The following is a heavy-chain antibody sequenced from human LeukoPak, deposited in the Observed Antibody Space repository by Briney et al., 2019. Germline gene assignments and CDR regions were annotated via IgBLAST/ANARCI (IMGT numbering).Heavy chain of an antibody. CDR3: ARGFRLVGGGRNWFDP. Sequence: ASVKVSCKASGYTFTSYAMNWVRQAPGQGLEWMGWINTNTGNPTYARGFTGRFVFSLDTSVSTAYLQISSLKAEDTAVYYCARGFRLVGGGRNWFDPWGQGTLVTVSS. V-gene: IGHV7-4-1*02. CDR2: INTNTGNP. J-gene: IGHJ5*02. D-gene: IGHD3-16*01. CDR1: GYTFTSYA.